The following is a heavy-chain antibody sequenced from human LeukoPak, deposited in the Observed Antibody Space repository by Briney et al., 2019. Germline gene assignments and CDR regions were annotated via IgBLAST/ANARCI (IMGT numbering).Heavy chain of an antibody. CDR3: ATSGYSGYGIDY. V-gene: IGHV3-7*03. Sequence: GGSLRLSCAVSVFSFSSDWMTWVRQAPGKGLEWVANIKQDGSDTYSVDSVKGRFTISRDNAKNSLYLEMNSLRVEDTAVYYCATSGYSGYGIDYWGQGTLVTVSS. D-gene: IGHD5-12*01. J-gene: IGHJ4*02. CDR2: IKQDGSDT. CDR1: VFSFSSDW.